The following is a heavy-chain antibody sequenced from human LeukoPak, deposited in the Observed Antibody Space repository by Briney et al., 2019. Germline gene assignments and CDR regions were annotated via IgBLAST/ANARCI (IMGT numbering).Heavy chain of an antibody. D-gene: IGHD3-22*01. Sequence: GSLRLSCAASGFTFSSYSMNWVRQAPGKGLEWVSSISSSSSYIYYADSVKGRFTISRDNAKNSLYLQMNSLRAEDTAVYFCARGYWGYYDSSGYYPFDYWGQGTLVTVSS. CDR2: ISSSSSYI. CDR3: ARGYWGYYDSSGYYPFDY. V-gene: IGHV3-21*01. J-gene: IGHJ4*02. CDR1: GFTFSSYS.